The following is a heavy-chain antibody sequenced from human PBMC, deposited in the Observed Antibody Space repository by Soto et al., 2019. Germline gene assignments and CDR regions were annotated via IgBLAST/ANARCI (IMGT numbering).Heavy chain of an antibody. D-gene: IGHD6-13*01. Sequence: RDPCAVAGGTSGSYWGHRISQAPGKGLVWVSRINGDGSSTGYADSVMGRFTVSRDNAKDSLYLQMNSLRPEDTAIYYCARGLGSSWFFLWGPGTLVTVSS. V-gene: IGHV3-74*01. CDR2: INGDGSST. CDR1: GGTSGSYW. J-gene: IGHJ5*02. CDR3: ARGLGSSWFFL.